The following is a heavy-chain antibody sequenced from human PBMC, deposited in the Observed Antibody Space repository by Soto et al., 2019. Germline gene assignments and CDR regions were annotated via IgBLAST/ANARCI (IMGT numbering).Heavy chain of an antibody. CDR2: ISPYNGNT. Sequence: ASVKVSCKASGYTFRNSGITWVRQAPGQGLEWMAWISPYNGNTNHAKDLQGRVTMTTATYTSTAYTELRSLTSEDTAMYYCARDLVSGSDFWRAYNGGYFDYWGQGTLVTVSS. V-gene: IGHV1-18*01. J-gene: IGHJ4*02. CDR1: GYTFRNSG. CDR3: ARDLVSGSDFWRAYNGGYFDY. D-gene: IGHD3-3*01.